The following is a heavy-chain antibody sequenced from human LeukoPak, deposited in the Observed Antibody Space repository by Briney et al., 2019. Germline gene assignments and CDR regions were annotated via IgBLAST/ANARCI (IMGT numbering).Heavy chain of an antibody. CDR1: GGTFSSYA. CDR3: ARNRDGYNLIHLDY. D-gene: IGHD5-24*01. J-gene: IGHJ4*02. V-gene: IGHV1-69*13. CDR2: IIPIFGTA. Sequence: GASVKVSCKASGGTFSSYAISWVRQAPGQGLEWMGGIIPIFGTANYAQKFQGRVTITADESTSTAYMELRSLRSDDTAVYYCARNRDGYNLIHLDYWGQGTLVTVSS.